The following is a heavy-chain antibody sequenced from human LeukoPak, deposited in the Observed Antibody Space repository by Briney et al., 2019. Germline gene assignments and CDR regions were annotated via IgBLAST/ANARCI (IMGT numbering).Heavy chain of an antibody. Sequence: GASVKVSCKASGYTFTSYAMHWVRQAPGQRLEWMGWINAGNGNTKYSQKFQGRVTITRDTSASTAYMELSSLRSEDTAVYYCARSQVVVRGVIWWFDPWGQGTLVTVSS. CDR1: GYTFTSYA. CDR2: INAGNGNT. V-gene: IGHV1-3*01. D-gene: IGHD3-10*01. J-gene: IGHJ5*02. CDR3: ARSQVVVRGVIWWFDP.